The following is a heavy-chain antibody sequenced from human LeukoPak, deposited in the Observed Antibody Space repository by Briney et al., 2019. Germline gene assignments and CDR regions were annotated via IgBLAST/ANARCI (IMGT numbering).Heavy chain of an antibody. CDR1: GYTFTGYY. V-gene: IGHV1-2*02. CDR3: ARGLRITMVRGVIGWFDP. Sequence: ASVKVSCKASGYTFTGYYMHWVRQAPGQGLEWMGWINPNSGGTNYAQKFQGRVTMTRDTSISTAYMELSRLRSDDTAVYYCARGLRITMVRGVIGWFDPWGQGTLVTVSS. D-gene: IGHD3-10*01. J-gene: IGHJ5*02. CDR2: INPNSGGT.